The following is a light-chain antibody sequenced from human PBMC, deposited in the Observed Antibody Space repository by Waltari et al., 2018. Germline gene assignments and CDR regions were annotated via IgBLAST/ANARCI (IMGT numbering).Light chain of an antibody. V-gene: IGKV3-15*01. J-gene: IGKJ4*01. CDR3: QQYNSWPLT. CDR2: GAS. Sequence: EIVMTQYLATLSVSPGETATLYCRASQSVSSNLAWYQQKPGQAPRLLIYGASTRATGIPATFSGSGSGTEFTLTISSLQSEDFAVYYCQQYNSWPLTFGGGTKVEI. CDR1: QSVSSN.